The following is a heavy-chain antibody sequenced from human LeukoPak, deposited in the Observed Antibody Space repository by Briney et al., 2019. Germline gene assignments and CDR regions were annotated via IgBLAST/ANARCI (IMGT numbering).Heavy chain of an antibody. V-gene: IGHV3-23*01. J-gene: IGHJ4*02. CDR2: ISGSGGRT. CDR1: GFPFRSYV. D-gene: IGHD1/OR15-1a*01. Sequence: GGSLRLSCAASGFPFRSYVMSWVRQAPGKGLQWVSTISGSGGRTYYADSVKGRFIVSRDSSKNTLYLQINSLRAEDTAVYYWAKVRTTTLLGPFDYWGQGTLVTVSS. CDR3: AKVRTTTLLGPFDY.